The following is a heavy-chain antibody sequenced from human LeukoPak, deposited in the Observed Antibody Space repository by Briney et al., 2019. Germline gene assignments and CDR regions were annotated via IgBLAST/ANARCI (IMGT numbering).Heavy chain of an antibody. CDR1: GFTFSDYY. D-gene: IGHD2-15*01. CDR2: ISTSASSI. V-gene: IGHV3-11*04. J-gene: IGHJ4*02. CDR3: ARDLGIDY. Sequence: GGSLRLSCGASGFTFSDYYMSWIRQTPGKGLEWLAYISTSASSIDYADSVKGRFTISRDNAKNSLYLQMNSLRAEDTAVYYCARDLGIDYWGQGTLVTVSS.